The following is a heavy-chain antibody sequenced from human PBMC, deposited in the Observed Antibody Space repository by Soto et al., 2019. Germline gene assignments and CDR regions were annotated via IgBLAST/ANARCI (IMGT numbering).Heavy chain of an antibody. CDR3: PRWASGKSDY. V-gene: IGHV3-7*01. Sequence: EVQLVESGGGLVQPGGSLRLSCRDSGFTFSSYWMSWGRRAPGKGLEWVANITQDGSEKYYVDCVKGRFTISRDNAKNSLYLQMNSLRAADTAVYYCPRWASGKSDYWGQGTLVTVSS. J-gene: IGHJ4*02. CDR2: ITQDGSEK. CDR1: GFTFSSYW. D-gene: IGHD6-19*01.